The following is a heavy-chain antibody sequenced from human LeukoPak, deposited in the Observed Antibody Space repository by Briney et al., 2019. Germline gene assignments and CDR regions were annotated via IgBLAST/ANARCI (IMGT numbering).Heavy chain of an antibody. Sequence: GGSLRLSCAASGFTFSSYSMNWVRQAPGKGLEWVSSISSSGSTIYYADSVKGRFTISRDNAKNSLYLQMNSLRAEDTAVYYCAKKWGDVFDIWGKGTMVTVSS. D-gene: IGHD3-16*01. CDR2: ISSSGSTI. J-gene: IGHJ3*02. CDR3: AKKWGDVFDI. CDR1: GFTFSSYS. V-gene: IGHV3-48*04.